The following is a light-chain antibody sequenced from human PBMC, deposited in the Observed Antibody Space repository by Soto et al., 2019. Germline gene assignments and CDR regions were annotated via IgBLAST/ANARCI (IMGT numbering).Light chain of an antibody. CDR1: SSDVGAYNY. CDR3: SSHAGNNNYV. Sequence: QSVLTQPPSASGSVGQSVTISCTGTSSDVGAYNYVSWYQQHPGKAPKLLIYEASKRPSGVPDRFSGAKSGYTASLTVSGLQAEDEADYYCSSHAGNNNYVFGTGTQVTVL. J-gene: IGLJ1*01. CDR2: EAS. V-gene: IGLV2-8*01.